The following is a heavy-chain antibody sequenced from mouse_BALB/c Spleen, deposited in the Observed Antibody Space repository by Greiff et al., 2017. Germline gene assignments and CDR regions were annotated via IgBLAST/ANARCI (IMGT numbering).Heavy chain of an antibody. Sequence: QVQLQQSGPELVKPGASVKISCKASGYAFSSSWMNWVKQRPGQGLEWIGRIYPGDGDTNYNGKFKGKATLTADKSSSTAYMQLSSLTSVDSAVYFCARKGGLSWYFDDWGEGTTVTVSS. D-gene: IGHD3-3*01. CDR2: IYPGDGDT. CDR1: GYAFSSSW. J-gene: IGHJ1*01. V-gene: IGHV1-82*01. CDR3: ARKGGLSWYFDD.